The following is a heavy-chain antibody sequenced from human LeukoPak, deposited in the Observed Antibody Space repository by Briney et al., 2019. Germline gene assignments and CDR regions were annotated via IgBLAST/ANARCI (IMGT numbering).Heavy chain of an antibody. CDR2: MYHSGST. CDR1: GYSINSAYY. CDR3: AREGAAAGSPFDY. J-gene: IGHJ4*02. Sequence: ASETLSLTCTVSGYSINSAYYWGWIRQPPGKGLEWIGSMYHSGSTYYNPSLKSRGTISVDKSKNQFSLKLSSVTAADTAVYYCAREGAAAGSPFDYWGRGTLVTVSS. V-gene: IGHV4-38-2*02. D-gene: IGHD6-13*01.